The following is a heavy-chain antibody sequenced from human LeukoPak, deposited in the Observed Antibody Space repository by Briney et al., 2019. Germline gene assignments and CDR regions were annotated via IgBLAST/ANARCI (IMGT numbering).Heavy chain of an antibody. V-gene: IGHV3-21*01. D-gene: IGHD3-10*02. CDR1: GFTFSSYN. CDR2: ISSSSSYI. CDR3: MELGITMIGGV. J-gene: IGHJ6*04. Sequence: PGGSLRLSCAASGFTFSSYNMNCVRQAPGKGLEWVSSISSSSSYIYYADSVKGRFTISRDNAKNSLYLQMNSLRAAATSVYYCMELGITMIGGVWGKGTTVTISS.